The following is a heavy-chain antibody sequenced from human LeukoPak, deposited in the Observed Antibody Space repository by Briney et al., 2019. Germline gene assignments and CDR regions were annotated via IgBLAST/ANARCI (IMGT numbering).Heavy chain of an antibody. CDR2: IYYSGST. J-gene: IGHJ6*02. CDR3: ARCGYYGMDV. Sequence: PSETLSLTCTVSGGSISSSSYYWGWIRQPPGQGLEWIGSIYYSGSTYYNPSLKSRVTISVDTSKNQFSLKLSSVTAADTAVYYCARCGYYGMDVWGQGTTVTVSS. D-gene: IGHD2-21*01. V-gene: IGHV4-39*07. CDR1: GGSISSSSYY.